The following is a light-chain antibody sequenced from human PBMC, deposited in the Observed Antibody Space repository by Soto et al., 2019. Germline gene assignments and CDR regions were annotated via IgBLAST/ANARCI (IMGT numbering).Light chain of an antibody. CDR2: AAS. Sequence: DIQMTQSPSTLSASVGDRVTITCRASQSISIYLAWYQQRPGKAPKLLIYAASTLQSGVPSRFSGSGSGTEFTLTISSLQPEDFATYSCQQLNSYPLTFGGGTKVDIK. CDR3: QQLNSYPLT. V-gene: IGKV1-9*01. CDR1: QSISIY. J-gene: IGKJ4*01.